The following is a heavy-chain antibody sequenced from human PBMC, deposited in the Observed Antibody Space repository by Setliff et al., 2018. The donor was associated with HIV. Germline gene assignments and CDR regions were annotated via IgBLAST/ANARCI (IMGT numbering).Heavy chain of an antibody. D-gene: IGHD1-1*01. CDR1: GGSISSGSYY. Sequence: PSETLFLTCTVSGGSISSGSYYWSWIRQPAGKGLEWIGHIYTSGSTNYNPSLKSRVTISVDTSKNQFSLKLSSVTAADTAVYYCARGNYYYYYYMDVWGKGTTVTVSS. CDR2: IYTSGST. J-gene: IGHJ6*03. V-gene: IGHV4-61*09. CDR3: ARGNYYYYYYMDV.